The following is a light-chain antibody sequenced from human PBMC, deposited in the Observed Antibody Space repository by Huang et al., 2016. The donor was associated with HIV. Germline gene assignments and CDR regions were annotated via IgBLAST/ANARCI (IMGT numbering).Light chain of an antibody. CDR1: QNINRY. CDR3: QQSYSTPPYT. V-gene: IGKV1-39*01. J-gene: IGKJ2*01. Sequence: DIQMTQSPSSLSASVGDRVTITCRASQNINRYLNWYQQKPGKAPKLLIFTASSLQSGVPAMFSGSGSGTDFTLTISSLQPEDFATYYCQQSYSTPPYTFGQGTKLEIK. CDR2: TAS.